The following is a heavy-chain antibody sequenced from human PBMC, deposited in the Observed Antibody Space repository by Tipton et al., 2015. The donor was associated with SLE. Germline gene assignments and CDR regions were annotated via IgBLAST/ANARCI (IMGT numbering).Heavy chain of an antibody. CDR1: GGSISSGGYY. CDR3: ARETEDTGWIHSRDYIYYYYYVDV. Sequence: LRLSCTVSGGSISSGGYYWSWIRQHPGKGLEWIGYIYYSGSTYYNPSLKSRVTISVDTSKNQFSLELSSVTAADTAVYYCARETEDTGWIHSRDYIYYYYYVDVWGQGTTVTASS. D-gene: IGHD6-19*01. CDR2: IYYSGST. V-gene: IGHV4-31*03. J-gene: IGHJ6*03.